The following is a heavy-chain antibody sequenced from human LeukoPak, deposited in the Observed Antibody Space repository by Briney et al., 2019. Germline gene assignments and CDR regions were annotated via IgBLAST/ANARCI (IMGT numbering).Heavy chain of an antibody. Sequence: SETLSLTCTVSGGSISNYSWSWIRQPAGKGLEWIGRVYTSGGTNYNPSLKSRVSMSIRTSKNQFSLKLSSVTAADTALYYCARVSGGANYFFDYWGQGTLVTVSS. CDR2: VYTSGGT. V-gene: IGHV4-4*07. CDR3: ARVSGGANYFFDY. J-gene: IGHJ4*02. D-gene: IGHD3-16*01. CDR1: GGSISNYS.